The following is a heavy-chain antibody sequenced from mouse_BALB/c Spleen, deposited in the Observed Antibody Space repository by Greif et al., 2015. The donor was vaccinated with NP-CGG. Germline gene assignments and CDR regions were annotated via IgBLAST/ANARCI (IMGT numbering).Heavy chain of an antibody. CDR1: GFTFSSFG. Sequence: EVMLVESGGGLVQPGGSRKLSCAASGFTFSSFGMHWVRQAPEKWLEWVAYISSGSSTIYYADTVKGRFTISRDNPKNTLFLQMTSLRSEDTAMYYCARFDGYYWYFDVWGAGTTVTVSS. J-gene: IGHJ1*01. CDR3: ARFDGYYWYFDV. D-gene: IGHD2-3*01. CDR2: ISSGSSTI. V-gene: IGHV5-17*02.